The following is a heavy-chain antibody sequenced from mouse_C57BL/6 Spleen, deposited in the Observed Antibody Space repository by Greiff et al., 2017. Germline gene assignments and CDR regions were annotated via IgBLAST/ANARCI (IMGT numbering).Heavy chain of an antibody. CDR2: IHPNSGST. CDR3: ARPSTGTVFDY. D-gene: IGHD4-1*02. CDR1: GYTFTSYW. Sequence: QVQLQQPGAELVMPGASVKLSCKASGYTFTSYWMHWVKQRPGQGLEWIGMIHPNSGSTNYNEKFKSKATLTVDKSSSTAYMQLSSLTSEDSAVYYCARPSTGTVFDYWGQGTTLTVSS. V-gene: IGHV1-64*01. J-gene: IGHJ2*01.